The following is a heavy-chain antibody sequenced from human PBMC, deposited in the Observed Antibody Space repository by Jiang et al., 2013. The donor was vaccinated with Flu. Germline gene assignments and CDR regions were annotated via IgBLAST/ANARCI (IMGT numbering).Heavy chain of an antibody. D-gene: IGHD5-18*01. CDR2: ISAYNGNT. J-gene: IGHJ4*02. Sequence: SYGISWVRQAPGQGLEWMGWISAYNGNTNYAQKLQGRVTMTTDTSTSTAYMELRSLRSDDTAVYYCARIGGGYSYGLYDYWGQGTLVTVSS. CDR3: ARIGGGYSYGLYDY. CDR1: SYG. V-gene: IGHV1-18*04.